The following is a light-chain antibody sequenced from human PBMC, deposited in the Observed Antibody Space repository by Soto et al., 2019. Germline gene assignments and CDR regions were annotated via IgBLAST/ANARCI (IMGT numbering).Light chain of an antibody. CDR2: DNS. CDR3: QVWDVTSDQPVI. CDR1: NIGRRR. Sequence: SYELTQPPSVSVAPGQTADITCGGNNIGRRRVHWYQQRPGQAPVLVVHDNSDRPLGIPERFSGSNSGNTATLTIVRVEAGDEADFYCQVWDVTSDQPVIFGGGTKLTVL. J-gene: IGLJ2*01. V-gene: IGLV3-21*02.